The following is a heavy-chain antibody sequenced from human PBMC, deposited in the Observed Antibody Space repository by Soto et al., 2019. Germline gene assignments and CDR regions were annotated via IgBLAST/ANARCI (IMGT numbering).Heavy chain of an antibody. CDR1: GYTFTSYG. V-gene: IGHV1-18*01. D-gene: IGHD3-10*01. CDR3: ARLYYCGSGSYYHSAFDY. J-gene: IGHJ4*02. CDR2: ISAYNGNT. Sequence: QVQLVQSGAEVKKPGASVKVSCKASGYTFTSYGISWVRQAPGQGLEWMGWISAYNGNTNYAQKLQGRVTMTTDTSTSTXXRERRSLRSDDTAVYYCARLYYCGSGSYYHSAFDYWGQGTLVTVSS.